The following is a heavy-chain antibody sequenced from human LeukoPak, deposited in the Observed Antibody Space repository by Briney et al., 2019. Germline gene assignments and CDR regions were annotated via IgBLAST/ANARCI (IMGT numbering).Heavy chain of an antibody. CDR3: ASPPPYTWNDAPFDY. CDR2: IIPIFGIA. CDR1: GGTFISYA. D-gene: IGHD1-20*01. J-gene: IGHJ4*02. Sequence: ASVKVSCKASGGTFISYAISWVRQAPAQGLEGMGRIIPIFGIANYAQKFQGRVTITADKSTSTAYMELSSLRSEDTAVYYCASPPPYTWNDAPFDYWGQGTLVTVSS. V-gene: IGHV1-69*10.